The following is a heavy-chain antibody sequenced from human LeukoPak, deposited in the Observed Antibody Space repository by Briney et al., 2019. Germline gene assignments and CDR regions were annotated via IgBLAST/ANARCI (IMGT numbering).Heavy chain of an antibody. CDR2: ISYNGNKT. V-gene: IGHV3-64*02. CDR1: GFTFSRYH. J-gene: IGHJ4*02. Sequence: GGSLRLSCEASGFTFSRYHMQWVRQAPGKGLEYVSIISYNGNKTYYADSVKGRFIISRDNSKNTLYLQMGSLRVEDMGVYYCRVLGPSDDYCGQGTLVTVSS. D-gene: IGHD2-8*02. CDR3: RVLGPSDDY.